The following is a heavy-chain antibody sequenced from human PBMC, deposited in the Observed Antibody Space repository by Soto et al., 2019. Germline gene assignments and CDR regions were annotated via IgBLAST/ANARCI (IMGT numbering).Heavy chain of an antibody. V-gene: IGHV3-74*01. CDR2: IDSSGTDS. CDR3: ARGWFGPDV. D-gene: IGHD3-10*01. CDR1: GFTLSGRS. J-gene: IGHJ6*04. Sequence: EVQLVESGGGLVQPGGSLRLSCVASGFTLSGRSMHWVRQAPGKGLVYVSGIDSSGTDSSYADSVKGRFTSSRDNAKNMLFLQMNSLIVEDTAVYYCARGWFGPDVWGKGTTVTVSS.